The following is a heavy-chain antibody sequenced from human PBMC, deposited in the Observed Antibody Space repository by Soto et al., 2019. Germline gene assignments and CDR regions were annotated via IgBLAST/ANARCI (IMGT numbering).Heavy chain of an antibody. V-gene: IGHV3-48*02. CDR2: ISSSISTM. J-gene: IGHJ4*02. CDR1: GFTFRSYS. CDR3: AREVRDTAVADFDY. Sequence: EVQLVESGGGLVQPGGSLRLSCAASGFTFRSYSMNWVRQAPEKGLEWLSYISSSISTMHYADSVKGRFTISRDNAKNSLYLQINSLRDEDTAVYYCAREVRDTAVADFDYWGQGTLVTVSS. D-gene: IGHD5-18*01.